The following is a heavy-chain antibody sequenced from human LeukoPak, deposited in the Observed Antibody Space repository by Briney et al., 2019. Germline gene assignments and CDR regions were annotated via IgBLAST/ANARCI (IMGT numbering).Heavy chain of an antibody. Sequence: GGSLRLSCAASGFTFDDYGMTWVRQAPGKGLEWVSGIAWNGGTTAYGDSVKGRFSISRDNAKNSLYLQMNSLRAEDTAVYYCARDSGSKGRDAFDIWGQGTMVTVSS. CDR1: GFTFDDYG. V-gene: IGHV3-20*04. CDR2: IAWNGGTT. CDR3: ARDSGSKGRDAFDI. D-gene: IGHD1-26*01. J-gene: IGHJ3*02.